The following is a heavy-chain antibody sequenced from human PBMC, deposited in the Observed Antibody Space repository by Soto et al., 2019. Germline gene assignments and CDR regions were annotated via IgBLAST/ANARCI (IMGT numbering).Heavy chain of an antibody. J-gene: IGHJ6*02. CDR2: IYNSRAT. V-gene: IGHV4-31*03. D-gene: IGHD4-17*01. Sequence: KASETLSLTCSVSGGSISRGAYYWTWIRQRPGEGLEWLGNIYNSRATYYNPSLQSRLTIAVDTPKNQLSLKMSSVTAADTAVYYCARGIVQEGDYGEIYYYYTMDVWGQGTTVTVSS. CDR1: GGSISRGAYY. CDR3: ARGIVQEGDYGEIYYYYTMDV.